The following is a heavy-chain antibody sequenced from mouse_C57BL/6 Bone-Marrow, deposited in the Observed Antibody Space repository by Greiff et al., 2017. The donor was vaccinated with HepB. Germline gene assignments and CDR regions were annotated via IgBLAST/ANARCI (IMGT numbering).Heavy chain of an antibody. CDR2: IYPRSGNT. Sequence: VQLQQSGAELARPGASVKLSCKASGYTFTSYGISWVKQRTGQGLEWIGEIYPRSGNTYYNEKFKGKATLTADKSSSTAYMELRSLTSEDSAVYFCAREGYYENYYAMDYWGQGTSVTVSS. CDR1: GYTFTSYG. D-gene: IGHD2-3*01. J-gene: IGHJ4*01. CDR3: AREGYYENYYAMDY. V-gene: IGHV1-81*01.